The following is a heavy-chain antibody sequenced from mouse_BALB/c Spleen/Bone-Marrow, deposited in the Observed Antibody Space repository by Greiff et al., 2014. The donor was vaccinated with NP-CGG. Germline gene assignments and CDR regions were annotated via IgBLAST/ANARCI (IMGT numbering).Heavy chain of an antibody. V-gene: IGHV1S137*01. CDR2: ISTYYGDA. D-gene: IGHD2-1*01. CDR1: GYTFTDYA. J-gene: IGHJ3*01. Sequence: VQLQQSRAELVRPGVSVKISCKGSGYTFTDYAMHWVKQSHAKSLEWIGVISTYYGDASYNQKFKGKATMTVDKSSSTAYMELARLTSEDSAIYYCAREGGNFPWFAYWGQGTLVTVSA. CDR3: AREGGNFPWFAY.